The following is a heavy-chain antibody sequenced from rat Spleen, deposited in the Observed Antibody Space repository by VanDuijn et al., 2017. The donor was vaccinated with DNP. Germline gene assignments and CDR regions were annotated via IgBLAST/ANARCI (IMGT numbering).Heavy chain of an antibody. J-gene: IGHJ1*01. CDR1: GFSLNSYS. V-gene: IGHV2-6*01. Sequence: QVQLKESGPGLVQPSQTLSLTCTVSGFSLNSYSVSWVRRPPGKGLEWIATISGGGTTYYNSSLESRLSISRDTSKSQVFLRMTSLQTEDSARYFCALITIAPPRGWFSDFWGPGTVVTVSS. CDR3: ALITIAPPRGWFSDF. CDR2: ISGGGTT. D-gene: IGHD1-2*01.